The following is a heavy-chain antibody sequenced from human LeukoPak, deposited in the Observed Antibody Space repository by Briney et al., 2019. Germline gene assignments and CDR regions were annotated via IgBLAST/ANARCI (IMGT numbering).Heavy chain of an antibody. CDR2: IIPIFGTA. CDR1: GGTFSSYA. Sequence: ASVKVSCKASGGTFSSYAISWVRQAPGQGLEWMGGIIPIFGTANYAQKFQGRVTITADESTSTAYMELSSLRSEDTAVYYCARDNPSIPDRPIWEHQSTDAFDTWGQGTMVTVSS. CDR3: ARDNPSIPDRPIWEHQSTDAFDT. J-gene: IGHJ3*02. V-gene: IGHV1-69*01. D-gene: IGHD1-26*01.